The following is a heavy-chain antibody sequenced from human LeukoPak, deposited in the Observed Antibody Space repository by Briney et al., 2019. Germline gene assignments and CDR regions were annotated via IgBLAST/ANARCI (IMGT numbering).Heavy chain of an antibody. Sequence: GGSLRLSCAASGFTFDDYAMHWVRQVPGKGLEWVSGISWNSGSIGYADSVKGRFTISRDNAKNSLYLQMNSLRAEDTAVYYCARDESVVPAADFDYWGQGTLVTVSS. D-gene: IGHD2-2*01. V-gene: IGHV3-9*01. CDR2: ISWNSGSI. J-gene: IGHJ4*02. CDR3: ARDESVVPAADFDY. CDR1: GFTFDDYA.